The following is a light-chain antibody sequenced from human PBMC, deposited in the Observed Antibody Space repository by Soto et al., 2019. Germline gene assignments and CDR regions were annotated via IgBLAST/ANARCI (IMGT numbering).Light chain of an antibody. CDR2: EGS. J-gene: IGLJ1*01. CDR1: SSDVGSYNF. Sequence: QSALTQPASVSGSPGQSITISCTGTSSDVGSYNFVSWYRQHPGKAPKVMIYEGSKRPSGVSNRFSGSKSGNTASLTISGLQAEDEADYYCCSYAGSSTWVFGTGTKVTVL. V-gene: IGLV2-23*01. CDR3: CSYAGSSTWV.